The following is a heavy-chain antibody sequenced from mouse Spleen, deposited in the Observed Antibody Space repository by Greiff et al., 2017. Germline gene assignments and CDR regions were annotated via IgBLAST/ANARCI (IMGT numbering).Heavy chain of an antibody. V-gene: IGHV1-22*01. Sequence: VQLQQSGPELVKPRASVKMSCKASGYTFTDYNMHWVKQSHGKSLEWIGYINPNNGGTSYNQKFKGKATLTVNKSSSTAYMELRSLTSEDSAVYYCAREDWDVGYFDYWGQGTTLTVSS. CDR1: GYTFTDYN. D-gene: IGHD4-1*01. J-gene: IGHJ2*01. CDR2: INPNNGGT. CDR3: AREDWDVGYFDY.